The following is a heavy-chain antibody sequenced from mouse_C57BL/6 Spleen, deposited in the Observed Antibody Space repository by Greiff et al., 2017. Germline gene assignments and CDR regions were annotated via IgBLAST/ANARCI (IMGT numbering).Heavy chain of an antibody. V-gene: IGHV1-55*01. CDR1: GYTFTSYW. CDR3: AREGYSNDGWFAY. Sequence: VQLQQPGAELVKPGASVKMSCKASGYTFTSYWITWVKQRPGQGLEWIGDIYPGSGSTNYNEKFKSKATLTVDTSSSTAYMQLSSLTSEDSAVYYCAREGYSNDGWFAYWGQGTLVTVSA. D-gene: IGHD2-12*01. J-gene: IGHJ3*01. CDR2: IYPGSGST.